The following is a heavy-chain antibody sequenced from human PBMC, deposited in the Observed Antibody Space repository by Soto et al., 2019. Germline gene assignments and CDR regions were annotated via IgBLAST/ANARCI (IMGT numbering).Heavy chain of an antibody. V-gene: IGHV1-69*04. J-gene: IGHJ4*02. Sequence: GASVKVSCKASGGTFSSYTISWVRQAPGQGLEWMGRIIPILGIANYAQKFQGRVTITADKSTSTAYMELSSLRSEDTAVYYCARDYDILTGPEYYFDYWGQGTLVTVSS. CDR3: ARDYDILTGPEYYFDY. CDR1: GGTFSSYT. CDR2: IIPILGIA. D-gene: IGHD3-9*01.